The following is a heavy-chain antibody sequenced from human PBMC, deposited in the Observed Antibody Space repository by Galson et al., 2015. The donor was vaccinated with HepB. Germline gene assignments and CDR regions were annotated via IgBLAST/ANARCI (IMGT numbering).Heavy chain of an antibody. Sequence: SLRLSCAASGFSFRGTGMHWVRQAPGKGLEWVAVILFDGSNQYYADSVKGRFTISRDNSKNTLYLQMTSLRAEDTAVYYCATDGSYSYFDYWGQGTLVTVSS. CDR2: ILFDGSNQ. CDR1: GFSFRGTG. D-gene: IGHD3-10*01. J-gene: IGHJ4*02. CDR3: ATDGSYSYFDY. V-gene: IGHV3-33*01.